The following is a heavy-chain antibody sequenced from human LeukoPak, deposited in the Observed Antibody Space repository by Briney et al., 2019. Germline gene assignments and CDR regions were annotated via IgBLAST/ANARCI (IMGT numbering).Heavy chain of an antibody. Sequence: PSETLSLTCTVTGGSISSYYWSWIRQPAGKGLEWIGRVYISGDTKYNPSLMGRVFMSLDVSKGQFSLSLRSVTAADTAVYFCARLIAEVGRGTNYFDTWGQGTPVTVSS. CDR2: VYISGDT. J-gene: IGHJ4*02. CDR3: ARLIAEVGRGTNYFDT. D-gene: IGHD2-21*01. CDR1: GGSISSYY. V-gene: IGHV4-4*07.